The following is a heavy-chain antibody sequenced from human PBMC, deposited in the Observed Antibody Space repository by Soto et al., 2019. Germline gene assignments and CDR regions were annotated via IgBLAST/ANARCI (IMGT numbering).Heavy chain of an antibody. CDR1: GFTFSSHW. CDR3: ARGSAGVVGGGYLDA. J-gene: IGHJ4*02. V-gene: IGHV3-74*01. D-gene: IGHD3-10*01. CDR2: ISPDGSTT. Sequence: EMLLVESGGGLSQPGAGGSLRLSCAASGFTFSSHWMHWVRQGPGKGLLWVSRISPDGSTTTYAESVKGRLTVSRDNARSILFLQLSSLTADDTAVYYCARGSAGVVGGGYLDALGQGALVTVSS.